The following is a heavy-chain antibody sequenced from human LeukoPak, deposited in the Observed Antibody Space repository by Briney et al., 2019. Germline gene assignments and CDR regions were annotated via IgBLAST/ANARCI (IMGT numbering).Heavy chain of an antibody. V-gene: IGHV3-33*01. J-gene: IGHJ4*02. CDR3: GRARGAYSTSWNDY. CDR1: GFTFRNAG. Sequence: GGSLRLSCAVSGFTFRNAGMNWVRQAPGKGLEWVAIIWYDGSNEYYGDSVKGRFIISRDDSRNTLYLQMNSLRAEDTAVYFCGRARGAYSTSWNDYWGQGTLVTVSS. CDR2: IWYDGSNE. D-gene: IGHD6-13*01.